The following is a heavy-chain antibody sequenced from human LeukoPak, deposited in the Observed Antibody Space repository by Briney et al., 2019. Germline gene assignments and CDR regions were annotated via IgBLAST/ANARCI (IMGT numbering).Heavy chain of an antibody. V-gene: IGHV3-64D*09. J-gene: IGHJ1*01. CDR3: VKDLGIAVAGTGKYFQH. Sequence: GGSLRLSCSASGFTFSSYAMHWVRQAPGKGLEYVSAISSNGGSTYYADSVKGRFTISRDNSKNTLYLQMSSLRAEDTAVYYCVKDLGIAVAGTGKYFQHWGQGTLVTVSS. CDR1: GFTFSSYA. D-gene: IGHD6-19*01. CDR2: ISSNGGST.